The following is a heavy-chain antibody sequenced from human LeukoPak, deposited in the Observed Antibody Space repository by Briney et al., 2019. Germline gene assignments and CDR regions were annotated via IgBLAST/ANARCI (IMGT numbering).Heavy chain of an antibody. CDR2: IYYSGST. CDR3: ARDCSGGSCYSTSDAFDI. D-gene: IGHD2-15*01. V-gene: IGHV4-59*01. CDR1: GGSISSYY. J-gene: IGHJ3*02. Sequence: SETLSLTCTVSGGSISSYYWSWIRQPPGKGLEWIGYIYYSGSTNYNPSLKSRVTISVDTSKNQCSLKLSSVTAADTAVYYCARDCSGGSCYSTSDAFDIWGQGTMVTVSS.